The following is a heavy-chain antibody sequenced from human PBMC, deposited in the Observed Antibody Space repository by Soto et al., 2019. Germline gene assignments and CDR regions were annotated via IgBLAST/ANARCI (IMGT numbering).Heavy chain of an antibody. CDR3: AKSAPMDAGDKYYYDF. J-gene: IGHJ4*02. D-gene: IGHD4-17*01. V-gene: IGHV1-69*13. CDR2: IIPFFGTA. CDR1: GGPFSTFG. Sequence: SVKVCFKASGGPFSTFGISFVRQAPGQGLEWMGGIIPFFGTARYSHKFEDRITITADESTNTVYMDLRSLTSEDTAIYYCAKSAPMDAGDKYYYDFWGQGAMVTVSS.